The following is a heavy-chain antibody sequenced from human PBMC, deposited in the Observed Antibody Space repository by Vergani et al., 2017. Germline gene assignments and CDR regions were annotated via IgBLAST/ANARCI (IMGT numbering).Heavy chain of an antibody. D-gene: IGHD2-2*01. V-gene: IGHV3-13*01. CDR3: ARGVVPAVRLYYYYYMDV. J-gene: IGHJ6*03. CDR1: GFTFSSYD. CDR2: IGTAGDT. Sequence: EVQLVESGGGLVQPGGSLRLSCAASGFTFSSYDMHWVRQATGKGLEWVSAIGTAGDTYYPGSVKGRFTISRENAKNSLYLQMNSLRAGDTAVYYCARGVVPAVRLYYYYYMDVWGKGTTVTVSS.